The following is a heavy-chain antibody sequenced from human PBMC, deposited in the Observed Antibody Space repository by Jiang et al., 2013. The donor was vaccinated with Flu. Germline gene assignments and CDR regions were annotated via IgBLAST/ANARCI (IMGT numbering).Heavy chain of an antibody. D-gene: IGHD1-26*01. V-gene: IGHV1-69*06. CDR3: AREGRLRETVWFDP. CDR2: IIPIYGTA. J-gene: IGHJ5*02. CDR1: GGTFIST. Sequence: QLVESGAEVKKPGSSVKVSCETSGGTFISTITWVRQAPGQGLEWVGSIIPIYGTAIYAQKFQGRVTITVDRSTRTAYMELSSLRFADTAVYYCAREGRLRETVWFDPWGQGTLVTVSS.